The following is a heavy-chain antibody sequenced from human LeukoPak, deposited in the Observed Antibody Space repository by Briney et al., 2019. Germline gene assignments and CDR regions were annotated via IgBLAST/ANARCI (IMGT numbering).Heavy chain of an antibody. CDR1: GFTFSSYA. CDR3: ANRNAPGIAGY. CDR2: ISGSGGST. D-gene: IGHD6-13*01. V-gene: IGHV3-23*01. Sequence: GGSLRLSCAASGFTFSSYAMSWVRQAPGKGPEWVSAISGSGGSTYYADSVKGRFTISRDNSKNTLYLQMNSLRAEDTAVYYCANRNAPGIAGYWGQGTLVTVSS. J-gene: IGHJ4*02.